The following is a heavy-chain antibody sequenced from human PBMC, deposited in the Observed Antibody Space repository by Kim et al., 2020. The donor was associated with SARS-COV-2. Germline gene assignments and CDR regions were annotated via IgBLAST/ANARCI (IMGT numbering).Heavy chain of an antibody. D-gene: IGHD6-19*01. CDR2: INSDGSST. CDR1: GFTFSSYW. CDR3: ARDDGNRQWPVQDYYGMDV. J-gene: IGHJ6*02. V-gene: IGHV3-74*01. Sequence: GGSLRLSCAASGFTFSSYWMHWVRQAPGKGLVWVSRINSDGSSTSYADSVKGRFTISRDNAKNTLYLQMNSLRAEDTAVYYCARDDGNRQWPVQDYYGMDVWGQGTTVTVSS.